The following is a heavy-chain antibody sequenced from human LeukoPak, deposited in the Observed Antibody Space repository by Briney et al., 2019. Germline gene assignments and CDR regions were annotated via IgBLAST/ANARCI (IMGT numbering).Heavy chain of an antibody. CDR1: GGSISSYY. V-gene: IGHV4-59*01. J-gene: IGHJ6*03. CDR2: IYYSGST. D-gene: IGHD3-3*01. Sequence: SETLSLTCTVSGGSISSYYWSWIRQPPGKGLEWIGYIYYSGSTNYNPSLKSRVTISVDTSKNQFSLKLSSVTAADTAVYYCARDVTIFGAGPMDVWGKGTTVTVSS. CDR3: ARDVTIFGAGPMDV.